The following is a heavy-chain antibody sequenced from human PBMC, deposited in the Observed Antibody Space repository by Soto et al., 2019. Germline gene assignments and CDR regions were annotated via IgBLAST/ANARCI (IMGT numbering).Heavy chain of an antibody. CDR3: ARLLWSRGDWFDP. CDR2: IYYSGST. Sequence: QVQLQESGPGLAKPSETLSLTCTVSGGSISSYYWSWIRQPPGKGLEWMGYIYYSGSTNYNPSLKSRVTISVDTSKNQCSLKLSSVTAADTAVYYCARLLWSRGDWFDPWGQGTLVTVSS. CDR1: GGSISSYY. J-gene: IGHJ5*02. V-gene: IGHV4-59*08. D-gene: IGHD3-10*01.